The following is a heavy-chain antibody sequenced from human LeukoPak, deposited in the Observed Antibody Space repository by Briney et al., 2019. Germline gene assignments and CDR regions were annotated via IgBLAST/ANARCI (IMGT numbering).Heavy chain of an antibody. CDR3: AKARPAIATRVGYYYYGLDV. D-gene: IGHD6-6*01. J-gene: IGHJ6*02. V-gene: IGHV3-30*18. CDR1: GSTFSSFG. Sequence: PGGSLKLSCAASGSTFSSFGMNWVRQAPGKGLEWVAVISFDGSNKYYGDSVKGRFTISRENSKNTLYLQMNSLRAEDTAVYYCAKARPAIATRVGYYYYGLDVWGQGTTVTVSS. CDR2: ISFDGSNK.